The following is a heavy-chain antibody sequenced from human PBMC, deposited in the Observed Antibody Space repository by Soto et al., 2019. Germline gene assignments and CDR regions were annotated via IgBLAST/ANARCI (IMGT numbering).Heavy chain of an antibody. D-gene: IGHD6-13*01. CDR3: ARRVAAAGRAFDI. J-gene: IGHJ3*02. CDR1: GYSFTSYW. V-gene: IGHV5-51*01. Sequence: GECLKISCKGSGYSFTSYWIGWVRQMPGKGLEWMGIIYPGDSDTRYSSSFQGQVTISADKSISTAYLQWSSLKASDTAMYYCARRVAAAGRAFDIWGQGTMVTVSS. CDR2: IYPGDSDT.